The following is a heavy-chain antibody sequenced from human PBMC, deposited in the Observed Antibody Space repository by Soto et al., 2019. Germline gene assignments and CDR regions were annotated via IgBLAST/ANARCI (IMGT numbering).Heavy chain of an antibody. Sequence: EVQLVESGGGLVQPGGSLRLSCAASGFSFSSYWMTWVRQAPGKGLEWVANIKQDGREKYYVASVKGRFTISRDNDKNLLYLQMDSLTPDDTAVYYCAGDRVRNGAYNGWLDPWGQGTLVTVSS. CDR3: AGDRVRNGAYNGWLDP. V-gene: IGHV3-7*03. D-gene: IGHD3-16*01. CDR1: GFSFSSYW. CDR2: IKQDGREK. J-gene: IGHJ5*02.